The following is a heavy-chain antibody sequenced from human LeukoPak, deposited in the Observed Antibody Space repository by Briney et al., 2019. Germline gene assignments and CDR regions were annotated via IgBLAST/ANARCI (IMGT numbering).Heavy chain of an antibody. CDR3: ARERYSFGFAFDI. CDR2: IYHGGST. V-gene: IGHV4-30-2*01. CDR1: GGSISSGGYS. D-gene: IGHD5-18*01. J-gene: IGHJ3*02. Sequence: SQTLSLTCAVSGGSISSGGYSWSWIRQPPGKGLEWIGYIYHGGSTYYNPSLKSRVTISVDRSKNQFSLKLSSVTAADTAVYYCARERYSFGFAFDIWGRGTMVTVSS.